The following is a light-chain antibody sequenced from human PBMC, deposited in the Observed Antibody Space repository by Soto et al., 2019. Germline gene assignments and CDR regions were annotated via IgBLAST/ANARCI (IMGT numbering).Light chain of an antibody. Sequence: DIQMTQSPSTLSASVGDRVTITCRASQSISSWLAWYQQKPGKAPKLLIYKASSLESGVPSRFSGSGSGTEFTLIISSLQPEDFASYFCQQSYGTPPTFGQGTKVEIK. J-gene: IGKJ1*01. CDR3: QQSYGTPPT. CDR1: QSISSW. CDR2: KAS. V-gene: IGKV1-5*03.